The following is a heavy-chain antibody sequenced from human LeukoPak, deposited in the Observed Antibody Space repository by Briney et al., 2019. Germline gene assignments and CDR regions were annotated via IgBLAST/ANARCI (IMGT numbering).Heavy chain of an antibody. CDR1: GGSISSYY. CDR2: IYYSGST. V-gene: IGHV4-59*01. J-gene: IGHJ4*02. CDR3: ARQRWLHDY. Sequence: PSETLSLTCTVSGGSISSYYWSWIRQPPGKGLEWIGYIYYSGSTNHNPSLKSRVTISVDTSKNQFSLKLSPVTAADTAVYYCARQRWLHDYWGQGTLVTVSS. D-gene: IGHD5-24*01.